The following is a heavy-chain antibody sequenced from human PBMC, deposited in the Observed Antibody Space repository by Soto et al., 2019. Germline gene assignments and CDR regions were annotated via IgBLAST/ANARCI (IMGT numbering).Heavy chain of an antibody. V-gene: IGHV1-18*04. CDR1: GYTFSIYG. CDR3: ARDVSGGTYPWFFDL. D-gene: IGHD1-26*01. J-gene: IGHJ2*01. CDR2: ISGYNGNT. Sequence: QVQLVQSGAEVKKPGASVKVSCKASGYTFSIYGISWVRQAPGQGLEWMGWISGYNGNTKYAQKFQGRVTVTTDTSTSGAYMELRSLRSDDTAVYYCARDVSGGTYPWFFDLWGRGTLVTDSS.